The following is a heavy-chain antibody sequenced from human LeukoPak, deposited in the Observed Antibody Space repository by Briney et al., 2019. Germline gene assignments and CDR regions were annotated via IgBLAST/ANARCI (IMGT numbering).Heavy chain of an antibody. CDR2: TNEHGSTT. CDR1: GFTFSSYW. Sequence: GGSLRLSCAASGFTFSSYWMHWVRQAPGEGLVWVSRTNEHGSTTNYADSVKDRLTISRDNAKNTLYLQMNSLRAEDTAMYYCARSWLVYYWYYGMDVWGQGTTVTVSS. CDR3: ARSWLVYYWYYGMDV. V-gene: IGHV3-74*01. J-gene: IGHJ6*02. D-gene: IGHD5/OR15-5a*01.